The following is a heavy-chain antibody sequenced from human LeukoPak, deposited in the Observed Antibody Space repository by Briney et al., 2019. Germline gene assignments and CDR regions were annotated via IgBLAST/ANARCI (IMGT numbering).Heavy chain of an antibody. J-gene: IGHJ4*02. CDR3: ARAQTYYYDSSGPFQIDY. CDR2: IYYSGST. Sequence: SETLSLTSTVSGGSISSGGYYWSWIRQHPGKGLEWIGYIYYSGSTYYNPSLKSRVTISVDTSKNQFSLKLSSVTAADTAVYYCARAQTYYYDSSGPFQIDYWGQGTLVTVSS. D-gene: IGHD3-22*01. V-gene: IGHV4-31*03. CDR1: GGSISSGGYY.